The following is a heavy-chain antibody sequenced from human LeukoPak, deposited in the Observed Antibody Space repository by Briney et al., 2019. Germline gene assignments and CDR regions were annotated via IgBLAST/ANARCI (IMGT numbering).Heavy chain of an antibody. CDR2: INPNSGGT. J-gene: IGHJ3*02. CDR1: GYTFTGYY. Sequence: ASVKVSCKASGYTFTGYYMHWVRQAPGQGLEWMGWINPNSGGTNYAQKFQGRVTMTRDTSISTAYMELSRLRSDDTAVYYCAREGIVGTGGAFDIWDQGRLVTVSS. V-gene: IGHV1-2*02. CDR3: AREGIVGTGGAFDI. D-gene: IGHD1-26*01.